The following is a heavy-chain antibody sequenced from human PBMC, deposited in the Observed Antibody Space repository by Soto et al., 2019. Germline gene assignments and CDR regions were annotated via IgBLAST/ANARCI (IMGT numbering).Heavy chain of an antibody. D-gene: IGHD2-21*02. Sequence: GGSLRLSCVASGFRFSDHSMTWVRQSPGKGLQWIAYISSSSDNIYYAESVRGRFTVSRDNAKNALFLQMNSLRDDDTATYYCARLPKGSLVTAWGQGTRVTVSS. CDR2: ISSSSDNI. CDR3: ARLPKGSLVTA. J-gene: IGHJ4*02. V-gene: IGHV3-48*02. CDR1: GFRFSDHS.